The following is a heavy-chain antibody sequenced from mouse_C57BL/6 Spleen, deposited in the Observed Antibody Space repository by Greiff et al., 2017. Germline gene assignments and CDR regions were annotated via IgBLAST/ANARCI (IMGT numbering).Heavy chain of an antibody. J-gene: IGHJ3*01. CDR3: ASGNYSNLFAY. CDR1: GYTFTSYW. V-gene: IGHV1-52*01. CDR2: IDPSDSDT. D-gene: IGHD2-5*01. Sequence: VQLQQPGAELVRPGSSVKLSCKASGYTFTSYWMHWVKQRPIQGLEWIGNIDPSDSDTHYNQKFKDKATLTVDKSSSTAYMQLSSLTSEDSAVYYCASGNYSNLFAYWGQGTLVTGSA.